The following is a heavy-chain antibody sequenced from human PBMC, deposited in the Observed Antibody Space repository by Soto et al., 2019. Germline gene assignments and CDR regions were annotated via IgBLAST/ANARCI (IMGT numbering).Heavy chain of an antibody. Sequence: SETLSLTCTVSGGSISSSSYYGGWIRQPPGKGLEWIGIIYYSGSTYYNPSLKSRVTISVDTSKNQFSMKLSSVTAADTALYYCARRSNSGWYFDYWGQGTLVTVSS. CDR1: GGSISSSSYY. CDR2: IYYSGST. CDR3: ARRSNSGWYFDY. J-gene: IGHJ4*02. V-gene: IGHV4-39*01. D-gene: IGHD6-19*01.